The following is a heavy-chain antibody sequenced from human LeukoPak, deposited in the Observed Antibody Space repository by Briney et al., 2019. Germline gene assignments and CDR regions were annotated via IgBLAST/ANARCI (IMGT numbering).Heavy chain of an antibody. D-gene: IGHD1-26*01. J-gene: IGHJ3*02. V-gene: IGHV1-2*02. CDR2: NNPKDGGT. CDR1: GYTFTDYY. CDR3: ARDEAASDTNALDI. Sequence: ASVKVSCKASGYTFTDYYIHWVRQAPGQGLEWMAWNNPKDGGTHYAQDFQGGVTMTRDTSISTAYMELSSLRSDDMAVYYCARDEAASDTNALDIWGQGTMVTVSS.